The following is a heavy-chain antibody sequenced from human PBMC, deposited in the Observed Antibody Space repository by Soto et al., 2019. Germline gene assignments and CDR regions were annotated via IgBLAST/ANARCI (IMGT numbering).Heavy chain of an antibody. Sequence: GGSLRLSCAASGFTFSSYAMHWVRQAPGKGLEWVAVISYDGSNKYYADSVKGRFTISRDNSKNTLYLQMNSLRAEDTAVYYCARDNKPGIAAAGPWFDPWGQGTLVTVSS. J-gene: IGHJ5*02. CDR2: ISYDGSNK. V-gene: IGHV3-30-3*01. CDR1: GFTFSSYA. D-gene: IGHD6-13*01. CDR3: ARDNKPGIAAAGPWFDP.